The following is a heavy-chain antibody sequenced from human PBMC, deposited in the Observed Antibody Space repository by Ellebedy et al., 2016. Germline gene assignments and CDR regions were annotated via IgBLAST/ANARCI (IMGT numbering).Heavy chain of an antibody. Sequence: SETLSLXCTVSGGSISRYYWSWIRQPPGKGLEWIGYIYYSGSTNYNPSLKSRVTISVDTSKNQFSLRLNSVTAADTAVYYCARKDGDYWGQGTQVTVSS. CDR3: ARKDGDY. J-gene: IGHJ4*02. D-gene: IGHD2/OR15-2a*01. V-gene: IGHV4-59*13. CDR1: GGSISRYY. CDR2: IYYSGST.